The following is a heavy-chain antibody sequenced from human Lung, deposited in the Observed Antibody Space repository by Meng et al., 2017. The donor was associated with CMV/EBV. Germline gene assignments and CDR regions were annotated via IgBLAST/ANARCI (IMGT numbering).Heavy chain of an antibody. CDR2: INHSGST. Sequence: YWSWIRQPPGKGLEWIGAINHSGSTNYNPSLKSRVTISVDTSKNQFSLKLSSVTAADTAVYYCARGQGWITMVRGVNQPASDYFDYWGQGTLVTVSS. V-gene: IGHV4-34*01. CDR3: ARGQGWITMVRGVNQPASDYFDY. D-gene: IGHD3-10*01. J-gene: IGHJ4*02. CDR1: Y.